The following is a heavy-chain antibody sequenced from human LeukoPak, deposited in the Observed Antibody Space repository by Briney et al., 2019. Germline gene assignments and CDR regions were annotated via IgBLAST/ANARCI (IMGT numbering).Heavy chain of an antibody. V-gene: IGHV1-2*02. D-gene: IGHD6-13*01. J-gene: IGHJ5*02. CDR2: INPNSGRT. CDR3: ARDLMRMASSP. CDR1: GYTFNGYY. Sequence: GASVKVSCKTSGYTFNGYYMHWVRQAPGQGLEWMGWINPNSGRTNYAQKFQGRVTMTRDTSISTAYMELSRLRSDDTAVYYCARDLMRMASSPWGQGTLVTVSS.